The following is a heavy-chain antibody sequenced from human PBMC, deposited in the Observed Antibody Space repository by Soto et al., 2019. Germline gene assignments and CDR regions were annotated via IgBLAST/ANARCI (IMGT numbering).Heavy chain of an antibody. CDR2: IYYSGST. CDR1: GGSISSSSYY. J-gene: IGHJ4*02. Sequence: SETLSLTCTVSGGSISSSSYYWGWIRQPPGKGLEWIGSIYYSGSTYYNPSLKSRVTISVDTSKNQFSLKLSSVTAADTAVYYCARTIFGARGRFDYWGQGTLVTVSS. D-gene: IGHD3-3*01. CDR3: ARTIFGARGRFDY. V-gene: IGHV4-39*01.